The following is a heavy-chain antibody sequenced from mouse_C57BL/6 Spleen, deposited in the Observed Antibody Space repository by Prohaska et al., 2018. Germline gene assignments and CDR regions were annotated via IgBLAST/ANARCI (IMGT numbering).Heavy chain of an antibody. V-gene: IGHV1-26*01. CDR2: T. Sequence: TKDNEKFKGKATLTVDKSSSTAYMELRSLASEDSAVYYCARSPWFAYWGQGTLVTVSA. CDR3: ARSPWFAY. J-gene: IGHJ3*01.